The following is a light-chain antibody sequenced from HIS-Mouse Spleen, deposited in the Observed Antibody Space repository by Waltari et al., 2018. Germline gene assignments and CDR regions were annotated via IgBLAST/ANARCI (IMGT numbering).Light chain of an antibody. J-gene: IGLJ2*01. CDR1: ALPKTY. CDR2: EDS. CDR3: YSTGSSGNHRV. V-gene: IGLV3-10*01. Sequence: SYELTQPPSVSVSPGQTARITCSGDALPKTYSYWYQQKSGQAPVLVIYEDSKRPPGIPERFSGSSSGTMATLTISGAQVEDEADYYCYSTGSSGNHRVFGGGTKLTVL.